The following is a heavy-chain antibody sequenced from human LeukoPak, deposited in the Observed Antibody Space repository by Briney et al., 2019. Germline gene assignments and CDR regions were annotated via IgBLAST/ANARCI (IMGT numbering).Heavy chain of an antibody. J-gene: IGHJ4*02. D-gene: IGHD4-23*01. V-gene: IGHV4-4*02. CDR3: ARDTDYGGNYDY. CDR2: IYHSGST. Sequence: PGGSLRLSCAASGITFSSYAMHWVRQPPGKGLEWIGEIYHSGSTNYNPSLKSRVTISVDKSKNQFSLKLSSVTAADTAVYYCARDTDYGGNYDYWGQGTLVTVSS. CDR1: GITFSSYA.